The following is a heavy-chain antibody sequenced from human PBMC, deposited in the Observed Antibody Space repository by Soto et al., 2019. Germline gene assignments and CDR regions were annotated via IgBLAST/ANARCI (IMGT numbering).Heavy chain of an antibody. CDR3: ARDWGYCSSTSCYTGYGLDV. Sequence: EVQLVESGGGLVQPGGSLRLSCAASGFTFSNYNMNWVRQAPGKGLEWVSYISSSSSTIYYADSVKGRFTISRDNAKNSLYLQMNCLRDEDTAVYYCARDWGYCSSTSCYTGYGLDVWGQGTTVTVSS. CDR1: GFTFSNYN. D-gene: IGHD2-2*02. J-gene: IGHJ6*02. CDR2: ISSSSSTI. V-gene: IGHV3-48*02.